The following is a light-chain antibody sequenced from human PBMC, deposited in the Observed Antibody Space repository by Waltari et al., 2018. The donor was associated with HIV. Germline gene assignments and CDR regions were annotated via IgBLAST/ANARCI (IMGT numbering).Light chain of an antibody. V-gene: IGLV1-51*02. CDR3: GTWDDSLGAGV. CDR2: ENH. CDR1: SSNIGNNY. J-gene: IGLJ2*01. Sequence: QSLLTQPPSVSAAPGQKVTIPCSGSSSNIGNNYVSWYQQLPGTAPKPLIYENHKRPSGTPDRFSGSKSGTSAALAITGLQTGDEADYYCGTWDDSLGAGVFGGGTKLTVL.